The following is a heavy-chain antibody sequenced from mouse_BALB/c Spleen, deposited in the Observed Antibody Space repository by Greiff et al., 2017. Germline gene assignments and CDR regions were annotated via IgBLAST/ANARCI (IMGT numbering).Heavy chain of an antibody. D-gene: IGHD1-1*01. Sequence: QVQLQQPGAELVKPGASVKLSCKASGYTFTSYYMYWVKQRPGQGLEWIGGINPSNGGTNFNEKFKSKATLTVDKSSSTAYMQLSSLTSEDSAVYCCTRSHYGSSPAWFAYWGQGTLVTVSA. J-gene: IGHJ3*01. CDR2: INPSNGGT. CDR1: GYTFTSYY. V-gene: IGHV1S81*02. CDR3: TRSHYGSSPAWFAY.